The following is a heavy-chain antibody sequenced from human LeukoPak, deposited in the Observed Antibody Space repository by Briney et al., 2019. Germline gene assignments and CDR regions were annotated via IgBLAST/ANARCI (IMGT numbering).Heavy chain of an antibody. J-gene: IGHJ3*02. D-gene: IGHD3-22*01. CDR2: ISYDGSNK. CDR3: ARGYYDSSSDAFDI. V-gene: IGHV3-30-3*01. Sequence: SGGSLRLSCAASGFTFSTSAMHWIRQAPGKGLEWVAVISYDGSNKYYADSVKGRFTISRDNSKNTLYLQMNSLRAEDTAVYYCARGYYDSSSDAFDIWGQGTMVTVSS. CDR1: GFTFSTSA.